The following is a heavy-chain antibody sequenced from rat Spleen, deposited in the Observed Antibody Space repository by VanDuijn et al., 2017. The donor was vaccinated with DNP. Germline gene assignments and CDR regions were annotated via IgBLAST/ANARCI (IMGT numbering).Heavy chain of an antibody. D-gene: IGHD1-11*01. J-gene: IGHJ3*01. CDR3: TKTGGNWVAH. CDR2: ISYDGRNT. V-gene: IGHV5-20*01. Sequence: EVQLVESGGDLVQPGRSLKLSCVASRFTFNSYWMAWIRQVPGKGLEWVASISYDGRNTYYGDSVKGRFTISRDNAKTSLYLQMDSLRSEDTATYYCTKTGGNWVAHWGQGTLVTVSS. CDR1: RFTFNSYW.